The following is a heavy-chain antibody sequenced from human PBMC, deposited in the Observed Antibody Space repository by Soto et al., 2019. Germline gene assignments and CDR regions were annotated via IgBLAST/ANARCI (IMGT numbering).Heavy chain of an antibody. D-gene: IGHD6-13*01. Sequence: GGSLRLSCAASGFTLSNYDMHWVRQVTGKGLEWVSTIGTAGDTYYPGSVKGRFTISRENAKNSLYLQMNSLRAEDTAMYYCARDRRGRQLVPNVFDIWGQGTMVTVSS. CDR1: GFTLSNYD. CDR3: ARDRRGRQLVPNVFDI. CDR2: IGTAGDT. J-gene: IGHJ3*02. V-gene: IGHV3-13*01.